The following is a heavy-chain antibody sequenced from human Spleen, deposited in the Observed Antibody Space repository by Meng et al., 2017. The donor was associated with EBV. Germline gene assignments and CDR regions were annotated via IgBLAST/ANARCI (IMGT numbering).Heavy chain of an antibody. Sequence: QVRRGQSGAEVRKPGASVKVSCKTSGYAFPAYYIHWLRQAPGQGLEWMGRINPKTGDTLYRERFRGRVAVTRDTSINTAYMELNSLRSDDTAVYFCARGPQMVRGVAWGWFDPWGQGTLVTVSS. D-gene: IGHD3-10*01. CDR1: GYAFPAYY. J-gene: IGHJ5*02. V-gene: IGHV1-2*06. CDR3: ARGPQMVRGVAWGWFDP. CDR2: INPKTGDT.